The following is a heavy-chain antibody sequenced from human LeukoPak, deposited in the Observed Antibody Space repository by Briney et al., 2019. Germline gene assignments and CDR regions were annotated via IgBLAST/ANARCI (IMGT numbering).Heavy chain of an antibody. J-gene: IGHJ4*02. CDR2: MKPNSGNT. V-gene: IGHV1-8*01. D-gene: IGHD3-22*01. CDR3: ARGSHYDRSGYSYYFDY. CDR1: GYTFTSYD. Sequence: ASVKVSCKASGYTFTSYDINWVRQTTGQGLEWMGWMKPNSGNTGYAQKFQGRVTMTRNTSISTAYMELSSLRSEDTAVYYCARGSHYDRSGYSYYFDYWDQGTLITVSS.